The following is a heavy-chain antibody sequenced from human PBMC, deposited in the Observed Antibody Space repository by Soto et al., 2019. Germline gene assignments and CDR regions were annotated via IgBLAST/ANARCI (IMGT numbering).Heavy chain of an antibody. CDR3: ARIILPNYYGSGRRNYYYYGMDV. CDR1: GYSFTSYW. V-gene: IGHV5-51*01. CDR2: IYPGDSDT. J-gene: IGHJ6*02. D-gene: IGHD3-10*01. Sequence: GESLKISCKGSGYSFTSYWIGWVRQMPGKGLEWMGIIYPGDSDTRYSPSFQGQVTISADKSISTAYLQWSSLKASDTAMYYCARIILPNYYGSGRRNYYYYGMDVWGQGTTVTVSS.